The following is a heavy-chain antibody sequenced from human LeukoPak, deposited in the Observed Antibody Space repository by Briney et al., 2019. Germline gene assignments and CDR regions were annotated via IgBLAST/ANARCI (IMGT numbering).Heavy chain of an antibody. CDR2: IYYSGST. V-gene: IGHV4-59*01. CDR3: ASATAPDAFDI. Sequence: SETLSLTCTVSGGSISSYYWSWIRQPPGKGLEWIGYIYYSGSTNYNPSLKSRVTISVDTSKNQFSLKLSSVTAADTAVYHCASATAPDAFDIWGQGTMVTVSS. J-gene: IGHJ3*02. CDR1: GGSISSYY.